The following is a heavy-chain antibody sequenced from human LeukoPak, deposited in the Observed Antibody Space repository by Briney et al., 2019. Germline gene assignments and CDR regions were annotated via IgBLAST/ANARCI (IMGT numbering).Heavy chain of an antibody. Sequence: ASVKVSCKVSGYTLTELSMHWVRQAPGKGLEWMGGFDPEDGETIYAQKFQGRVIMTEDTSTDTAYMELSSLRSEDTAVYYCATPPLRKVRGVTDSFDYWGQGTLVAVSS. CDR2: FDPEDGET. V-gene: IGHV1-24*01. J-gene: IGHJ4*02. CDR3: ATPPLRKVRGVTDSFDY. D-gene: IGHD3-10*01. CDR1: GYTLTELS.